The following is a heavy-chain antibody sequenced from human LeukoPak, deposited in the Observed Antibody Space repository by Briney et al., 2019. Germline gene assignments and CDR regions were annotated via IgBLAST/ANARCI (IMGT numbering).Heavy chain of an antibody. CDR3: ARAYYDFWSGYASYYYYGMDV. J-gene: IGHJ6*02. D-gene: IGHD3-3*01. CDR1: GGSISSYY. CDR2: IYYSGST. Sequence: KPSETLSLTCTVSGGSISSYYWSWIRQPPGKGLEWIGYIYYSGSTNYNPSLKSRVTISVDTSKNQFSLKLSSVTAADTAVYYCARAYYDFWSGYASYYYYGMDVWGQGTTVTVSS. V-gene: IGHV4-59*08.